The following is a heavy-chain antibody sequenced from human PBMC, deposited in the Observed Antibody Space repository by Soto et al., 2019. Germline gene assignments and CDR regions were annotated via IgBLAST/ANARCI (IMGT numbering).Heavy chain of an antibody. CDR1: GYTLTELS. CDR2: FDPEDGET. J-gene: IGHJ6*02. D-gene: IGHD5-18*01. CDR3: ARHVEGVYSYGYLYGTGYGMDV. Sequence: VASVKVSCKVSGYTLTELSMHWVRQAPGKGLEWMGGFDPEDGETIYAQKFQARVTMTENTSTDTAYLQWSSLKASDTAMHYCARHVEGVYSYGYLYGTGYGMDVWGQGTTVTVSS. V-gene: IGHV1-24*01.